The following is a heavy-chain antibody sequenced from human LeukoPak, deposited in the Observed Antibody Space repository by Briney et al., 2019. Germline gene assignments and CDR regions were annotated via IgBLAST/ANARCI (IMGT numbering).Heavy chain of an antibody. D-gene: IGHD2-2*01. J-gene: IGHJ4*02. V-gene: IGHV1-2*02. CDR2: INPNSGGT. CDR1: GYTFTVYY. Sequence: ASVKVSCKASGYTFTVYYMHWVRQASGQGLEWMGWINPNSGGTNYARKFQGRVTMTRDTSISTAYMELSRLRSDDTAVYYCARIKVPAAIGYFDYWGQGTLVTVSS. CDR3: ARIKVPAAIGYFDY.